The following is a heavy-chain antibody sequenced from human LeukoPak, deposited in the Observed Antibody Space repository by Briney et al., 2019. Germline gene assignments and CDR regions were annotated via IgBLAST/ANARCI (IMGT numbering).Heavy chain of an antibody. CDR2: IYYSGST. CDR3: ALVGATIFHWFDP. D-gene: IGHD1-26*01. CDR1: GGSISSSSYY. J-gene: IGHJ5*02. V-gene: IGHV4-39*01. Sequence: SETLSLTCTVSGGSISSSSYYRGWIRQPPGKGLEWIGSIYYSGSTYYNPSLKSRVTISVDTSKNQFSLKLSSVTAADTAVYYCALVGATIFHWFDPWGQGTLVTVSS.